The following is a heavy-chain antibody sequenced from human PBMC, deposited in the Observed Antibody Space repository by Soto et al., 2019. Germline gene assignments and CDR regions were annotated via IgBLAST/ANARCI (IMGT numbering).Heavy chain of an antibody. CDR1: GFTFNTYW. CDR2: ITSDGSGT. V-gene: IGHV3-74*01. J-gene: IGHJ4*02. Sequence: LRLSFAASGFTFNTYWMHWVRRPPGKGLVWVARITSDGSGTTYADSVKGRFTISRDNAKNTLYLQMNSLRADDTAVYYCVRHFDKWGQGTLVTVSS. CDR3: VRHFDK.